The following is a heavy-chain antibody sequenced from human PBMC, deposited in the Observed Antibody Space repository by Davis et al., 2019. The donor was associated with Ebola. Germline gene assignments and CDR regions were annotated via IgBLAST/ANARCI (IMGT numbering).Heavy chain of an antibody. Sequence: GGSLRLSCAASGFNFINYVMSWVRQVPGKGLEWVSLISSSGTRTYYADSVKGRFTISRDDSKNTLYLEMNSLGAEDTAVYYCGGYTINYYYGMDVWGQGTTVTVSS. CDR1: GFNFINYV. J-gene: IGHJ6*02. CDR2: ISSSGTRT. CDR3: GGYTINYYYGMDV. V-gene: IGHV3-23*01. D-gene: IGHD5-18*01.